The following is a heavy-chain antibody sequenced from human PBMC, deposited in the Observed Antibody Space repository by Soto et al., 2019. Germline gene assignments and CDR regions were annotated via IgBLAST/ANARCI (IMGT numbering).Heavy chain of an antibody. Sequence: QVQLVESGGGVVQPGRSLRLSCAASGFTFSSYAMHWVRQAPGKGLEWVAVISYDGSNKYYADSVKGRFTISRDNSKNTLYLQMNSLRAEDTAVYYCARDRSRHHDYWGQGTLVTVSS. J-gene: IGHJ4*02. D-gene: IGHD6-6*01. CDR2: ISYDGSNK. CDR1: GFTFSSYA. V-gene: IGHV3-30-3*01. CDR3: ARDRSRHHDY.